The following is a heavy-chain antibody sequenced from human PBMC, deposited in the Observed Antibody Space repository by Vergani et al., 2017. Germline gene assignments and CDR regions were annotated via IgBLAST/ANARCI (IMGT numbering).Heavy chain of an antibody. D-gene: IGHD3-3*01. CDR3: ARDEWPAAFDI. J-gene: IGHJ3*02. CDR1: GFTFSSYG. V-gene: IGHV3-33*01. CDR2: IWYDGSNK. Sequence: QVQLVESGGGVVQPGRSLRLSCAASGFTFSSYGMHWVRQAPGKGLEWVAVIWYDGSNKYYADSVKGRFTISRDNSKNTLYLQMNSLRAEDTAVYYCARDEWPAAFDIWGQGTMVTVSS.